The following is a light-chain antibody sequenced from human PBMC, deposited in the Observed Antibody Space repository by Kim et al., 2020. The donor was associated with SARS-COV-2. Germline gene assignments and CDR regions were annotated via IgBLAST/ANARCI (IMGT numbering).Light chain of an antibody. CDR3: QQYANSPDT. J-gene: IGKJ2*01. CDR2: GAS. CDR1: RRVASNY. V-gene: IGKV3-20*01. Sequence: SSPGDRAPLSCRARRRVASNYVAWNQQKPGQAPRLLIYGASSRATGIPDRFSGSGSGTDFTLTISRLEPEDFAVYYCQQYANSPDTFGQGTKLEI.